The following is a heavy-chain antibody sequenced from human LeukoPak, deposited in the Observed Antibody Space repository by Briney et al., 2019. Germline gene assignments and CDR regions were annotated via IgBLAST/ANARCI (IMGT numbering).Heavy chain of an antibody. J-gene: IGHJ6*02. CDR1: GYTFTSYG. D-gene: IGHD5-12*01. V-gene: IGHV1-8*02. Sequence: ASVKVSCKASGYTFTSYGISWVRQATGQGLEWMGWMNPNSGNTGYAQKFQGRVTMTRNTSISTAYMELSSLRSEDTAVYYCARGVATDGMDVWGQGTTVTVSS. CDR3: ARGVATDGMDV. CDR2: MNPNSGNT.